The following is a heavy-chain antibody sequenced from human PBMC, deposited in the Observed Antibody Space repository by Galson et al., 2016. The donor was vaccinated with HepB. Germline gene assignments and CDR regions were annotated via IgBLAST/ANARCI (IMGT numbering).Heavy chain of an antibody. V-gene: IGHV1-2*02. CDR3: ARRDCTKTNCYSDY. J-gene: IGHJ4*02. Sequence: SVKVSCKASGYTFTGYYMHWVRQAPGQGLEWMGWINPNSGSTNYAKKFQGRVTMTRDTSINKAYMELSRLRSGDTAVYYCARRDCTKTNCYSDYWGQGTLVTVSS. CDR1: GYTFTGYY. CDR2: INPNSGST. D-gene: IGHD2-2*02.